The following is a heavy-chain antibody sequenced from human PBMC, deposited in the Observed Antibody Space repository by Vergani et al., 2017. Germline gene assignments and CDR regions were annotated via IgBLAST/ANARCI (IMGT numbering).Heavy chain of an antibody. CDR2: ITYNGGRT. Sequence: EVQLVESGGGLVQPGGSLRLSCAASGFMFSNYWMHWVRQAPGKGLVWVSTITYNGGRTYYADSVTGRFTISRDNSKNTLFLQLKTLRAKDTGVYYCAKDYNIMGALHYWGQGTLVAVSS. V-gene: IGHV3-74*01. J-gene: IGHJ4*02. D-gene: IGHD3-22*01. CDR3: AKDYNIMGALHY. CDR1: GFMFSNYW.